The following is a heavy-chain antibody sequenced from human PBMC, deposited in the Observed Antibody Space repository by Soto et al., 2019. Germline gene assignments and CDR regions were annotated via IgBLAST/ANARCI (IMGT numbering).Heavy chain of an antibody. D-gene: IGHD4-17*01. J-gene: IGHJ6*02. CDR2: ISSSSSYI. CDR3: ARDGEGGGAVTPYYGMDV. Sequence: EVQLVESGGGLVKPGGSLRLSCAASGFTFSSYSMNWVRHAPGQGLERVSSISSSSSYIYYADSVKGRFTISRDNAKNSLYLQMNSLRAEDTAVYYCARDGEGGGAVTPYYGMDVWGQGTTVTVSS. CDR1: GFTFSSYS. V-gene: IGHV3-21*01.